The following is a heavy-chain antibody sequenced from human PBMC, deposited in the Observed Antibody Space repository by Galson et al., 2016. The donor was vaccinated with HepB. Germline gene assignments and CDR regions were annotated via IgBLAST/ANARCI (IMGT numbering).Heavy chain of an antibody. V-gene: IGHV3-48*02. D-gene: IGHD3-22*01. Sequence: SLRLSCAASGFSLSSYSMNWVRQAPGKGLEWVSYISSSFSPIYYADSVQGRFTFSRDNAKNSLYLQMNSMRHEDTAVYYCASAGPYYYDSNGMDVWGQGTTVTVSS. CDR2: ISSSFSPI. J-gene: IGHJ6*02. CDR3: ASAGPYYYDSNGMDV. CDR1: GFSLSSYS.